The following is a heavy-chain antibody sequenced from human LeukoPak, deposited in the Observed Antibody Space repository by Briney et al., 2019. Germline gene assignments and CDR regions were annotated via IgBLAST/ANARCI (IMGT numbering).Heavy chain of an antibody. CDR2: ISSSSSTI. V-gene: IGHV3-48*04. CDR3: ARDLGKQWLVPVGAFDI. CDR1: GFTFTSYS. J-gene: IGHJ3*02. Sequence: GGSLRLSCAASGFTFTSYSMNWVRQAPGKGLEWVSYISSSSSTIYYADSVKGRFTISRDNAKNSLYLQMNSLRAEDTAVYYCARDLGKQWLVPVGAFDIWGQGTMVTVSS. D-gene: IGHD6-19*01.